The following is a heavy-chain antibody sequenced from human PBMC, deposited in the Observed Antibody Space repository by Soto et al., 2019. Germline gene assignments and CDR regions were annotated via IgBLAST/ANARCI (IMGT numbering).Heavy chain of an antibody. CDR2: ISGSGGST. CDR3: AKDQFATMILVVWGGADY. CDR1: GFTFSSYA. Sequence: EVQLLESGGGLVQPGGSLRLSCAASGFTFSSYAMSWVRQAPGKGLEWVSAISGSGGSTYYADSVKGRFTISRDNSKNTLYLQMNSLRAEDTAVYYCAKDQFATMILVVWGGADYWGQGTLVTVSS. D-gene: IGHD3-22*01. V-gene: IGHV3-23*01. J-gene: IGHJ4*02.